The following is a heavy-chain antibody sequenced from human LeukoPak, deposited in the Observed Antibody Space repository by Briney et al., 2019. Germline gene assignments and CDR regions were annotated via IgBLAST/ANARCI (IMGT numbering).Heavy chain of an antibody. CDR2: IWYDGSNK. V-gene: IGHV3-33*01. D-gene: IGHD3-9*01. CDR1: GFTFSSYG. Sequence: PGGSLRLSCAASGFTFSSYGMHWVRQAPGKGLEWVAVIWYDGSNKYYADSVKGRFTISRDNSKNTLYLQMNSLRAEDTAVYYCASLGGYDILTGYYYYFDYWGQGTLVTVSS. CDR3: ASLGGYDILTGYYYYFDY. J-gene: IGHJ4*02.